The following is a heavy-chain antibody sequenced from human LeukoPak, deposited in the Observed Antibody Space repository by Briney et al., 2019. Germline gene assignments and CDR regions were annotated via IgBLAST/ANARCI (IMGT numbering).Heavy chain of an antibody. CDR3: ARALATGRWPAYFDY. J-gene: IGHJ4*02. CDR1: GFTFSSYW. D-gene: IGHD1-14*01. V-gene: IGHV3-7*01. Sequence: PGGSLRLSCAASGFTFSSYWMSGVRQAPGKGLEWVANIKQDGSEKYYVDSVKGRFTISRDNAKNSLYLQMNSLRAEDTAVYYCARALATGRWPAYFDYWGQGTLVTVSS. CDR2: IKQDGSEK.